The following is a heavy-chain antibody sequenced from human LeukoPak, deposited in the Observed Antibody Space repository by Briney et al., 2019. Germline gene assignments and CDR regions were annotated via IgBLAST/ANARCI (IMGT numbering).Heavy chain of an antibody. V-gene: IGHV1-8*01. J-gene: IGHJ4*02. CDR2: MNPNSGNT. Sequence: ASAKVSCKASGYTFTSYDINWVRQATGQGLEWMGWMNPNSGNTGYAQKFQGRATMTRNTSISTAYMELSSLRSEDTAVYYCARTSSSRGRSFDYWGQGTLVTVSS. CDR3: ARTSSSRGRSFDY. CDR1: GYTFTSYD. D-gene: IGHD6-13*01.